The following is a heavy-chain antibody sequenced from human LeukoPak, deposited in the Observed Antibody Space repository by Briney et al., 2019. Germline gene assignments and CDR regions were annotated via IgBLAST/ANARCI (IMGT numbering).Heavy chain of an antibody. J-gene: IGHJ5*02. D-gene: IGHD3-9*01. CDR3: ARGARELRYFDWLSRPTLPNWFDP. V-gene: IGHV1-8*01. CDR1: GYTFTSYD. Sequence: ASVKVSCKASGYTFTSYDINWVRQATGQGLEWMGWMNPNSGNTGYVQKFQGRVTMTRNTSISTAYMELSSLRSEDTAVYYCARGARELRYFDWLSRPTLPNWFDPWGQGTLVTVSS. CDR2: MNPNSGNT.